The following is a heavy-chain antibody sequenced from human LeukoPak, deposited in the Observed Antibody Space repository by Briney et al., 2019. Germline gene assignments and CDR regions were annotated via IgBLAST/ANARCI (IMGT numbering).Heavy chain of an antibody. Sequence: PGGSLRLSCAASGFTFSSYAMSWVRQAPGKGLEWVSDISNSGGSTYFADSVKGRFTISRDNSKNTLYLQMNSLRAEDTAVYYCARGGSYLSAFDIWGQGTMVTVSS. V-gene: IGHV3-23*01. J-gene: IGHJ3*02. D-gene: IGHD1-26*01. CDR1: GFTFSSYA. CDR3: ARGGSYLSAFDI. CDR2: ISNSGGST.